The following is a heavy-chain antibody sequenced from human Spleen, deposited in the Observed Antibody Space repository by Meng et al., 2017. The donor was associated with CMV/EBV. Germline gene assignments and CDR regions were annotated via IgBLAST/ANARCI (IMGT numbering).Heavy chain of an antibody. CDR2: IKPSSGGT. D-gene: IGHD3-9*01. V-gene: IGHV1-2*02. CDR3: ARVMGMTGVTWVY. CDR1: GYTFTGYY. J-gene: IGHJ4*02. Sequence: ASVKVSCKASGYTFTGYYMHWVRQAPGQGLEWMGWIKPSSGGTNYAQKFQGRVTMTRDTSISTAYMELSRLRSDDTAVYYCARVMGMTGVTWVYWGQGTLVTVSS.